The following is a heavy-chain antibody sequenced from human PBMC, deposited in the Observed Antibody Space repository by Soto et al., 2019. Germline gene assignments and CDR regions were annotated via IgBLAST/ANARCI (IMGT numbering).Heavy chain of an antibody. D-gene: IGHD5-18*01. Sequence: GGSLRLSCAASGFSFSDYHMSWIRQSPGKGLEWVSYMSSSGRTIYYGDSVKGRFTISRDNAYNSLYLQMNSLRAEDTAVYYCARYSFGYADVWGQGTTVTVSS. CDR3: ARYSFGYADV. J-gene: IGHJ6*02. CDR2: MSSSGRTI. V-gene: IGHV3-11*01. CDR1: GFSFSDYH.